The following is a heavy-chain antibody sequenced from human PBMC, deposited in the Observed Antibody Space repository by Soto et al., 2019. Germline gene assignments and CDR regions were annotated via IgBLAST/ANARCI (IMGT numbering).Heavy chain of an antibody. CDR3: ARVGTSGNYYDAFDI. J-gene: IGHJ3*02. CDR2: INPNSGGT. Sequence: ASVKVSCKASGYTFTDNYVHWVRQAPGQGLEWMGWINPNSGGTKYVQNFQGWVTMTRDTSISTAYMEVSRLRSDDTAVYYCARVGTSGNYYDAFDIWGQGTMVTVS. D-gene: IGHD1-26*01. V-gene: IGHV1-2*04. CDR1: GYTFTDNY.